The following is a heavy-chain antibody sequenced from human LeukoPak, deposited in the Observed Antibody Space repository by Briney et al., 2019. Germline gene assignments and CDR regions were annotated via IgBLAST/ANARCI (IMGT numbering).Heavy chain of an antibody. CDR3: ARGGAARLHFQN. V-gene: IGHV4-61*01. Sequence: SETLSLTCTVSGGSVSKNNNFWSWIRQPPGKGLEWIGYVSYSGSTNYNPSLKSRVTISVDTSKNQFSLNLNSVTAADTAVYYCARGGAARLHFQNWGQGTLVTVSS. CDR1: GGSVSKNNNF. CDR2: VSYSGST. D-gene: IGHD6-6*01. J-gene: IGHJ1*01.